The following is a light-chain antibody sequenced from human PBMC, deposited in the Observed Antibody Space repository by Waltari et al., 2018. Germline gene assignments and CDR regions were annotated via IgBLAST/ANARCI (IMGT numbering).Light chain of an antibody. J-gene: IGLJ2*01. Sequence: QSVLSQPPSASGTPGQGVAISCSGSRSNIGSTAVPWYQQFPGSAPKLLIYTNDQRPSGVPGRFSGSKSGTSASLAISGLQSEDEAHYYCATWDNSLNGPVFGGGTKLTVL. CDR3: ATWDNSLNGPV. CDR1: RSNIGSTA. V-gene: IGLV1-44*01. CDR2: TND.